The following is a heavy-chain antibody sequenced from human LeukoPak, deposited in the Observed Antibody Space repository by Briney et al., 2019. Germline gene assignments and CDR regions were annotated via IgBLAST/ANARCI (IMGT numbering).Heavy chain of an antibody. CDR1: GFTFSGSA. CDR2: IRSKANSYAT. J-gene: IGHJ4*02. CDR3: TRHFSSGAY. Sequence: GSLRLSCAASGFTFSGSAMHWVRQASGKGLEWVGRIRSKANSYATAYAASVKGRFTISRDDSKNTAYLQMNSLRTEDTAVYYCTRHFSSGAYWGQGTLVTVSS. D-gene: IGHD2-15*01. V-gene: IGHV3-73*01.